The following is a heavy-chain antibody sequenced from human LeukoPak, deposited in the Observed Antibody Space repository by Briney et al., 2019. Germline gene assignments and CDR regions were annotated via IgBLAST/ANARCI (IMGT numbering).Heavy chain of an antibody. J-gene: IGHJ6*03. V-gene: IGHV4-59*08. CDR2: IYVTGN. CDR3: ARHIGGGIEDMDV. D-gene: IGHD3-16*02. CDR1: GGSISSYY. Sequence: SETLSLTCIVSGGSISSYYWSWIRQPAGKGLEWIGYIYVTGNRYNPYLQSRVTISVDTSRNQFFLKMSSVTAADTAVYYCARHIGGGIEDMDVWGKGTKVTVSS.